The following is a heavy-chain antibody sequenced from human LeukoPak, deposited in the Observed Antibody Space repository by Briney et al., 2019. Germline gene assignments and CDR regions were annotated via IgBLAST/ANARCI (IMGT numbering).Heavy chain of an antibody. CDR1: GFTFSSYS. CDR2: ISSSSSYI. D-gene: IGHD5-18*01. Sequence: GGSLRLSCAASGFTFSSYSMNWVRQAPGKGLEWVSSISSSSSYIYYADSVKGRFTISRDNAKNSLYLQMNSLRAEDTAVYYCARDKADTATVPFDYWGQGTLVTVSS. J-gene: IGHJ4*02. V-gene: IGHV3-21*01. CDR3: ARDKADTATVPFDY.